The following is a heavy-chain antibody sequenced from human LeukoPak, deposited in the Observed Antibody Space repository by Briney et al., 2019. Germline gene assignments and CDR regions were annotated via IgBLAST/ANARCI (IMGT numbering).Heavy chain of an antibody. J-gene: IGHJ3*02. CDR1: GFTFSSYA. D-gene: IGHD7-27*01. Sequence: PGGSLRLSCAASGFTFSSYAMHWVRQAPGKGLEWVAVISYDGSNKYYADSVMGRFTISRDNSKNTLYLQMNSLRAEDTAVYYCARERERGTGDSAFDIWGQGTMVTVSS. V-gene: IGHV3-30-3*01. CDR2: ISYDGSNK. CDR3: ARERERGTGDSAFDI.